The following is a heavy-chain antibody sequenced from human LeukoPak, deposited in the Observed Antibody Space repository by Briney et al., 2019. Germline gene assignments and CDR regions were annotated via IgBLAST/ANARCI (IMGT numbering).Heavy chain of an antibody. D-gene: IGHD2-2*01. V-gene: IGHV4-39*01. Sequence: SETLSLTCTVSGGSISSGSYYWGWIRQPPGKGPEWIGSIYYSGSTYYNPSLKSRVTISVDTSKNQFSLKLSSVTAADTAVYYCARQATVVVPAAKGGFDPWGQGTLVTVSS. J-gene: IGHJ5*02. CDR2: IYYSGST. CDR1: GGSISSGSYY. CDR3: ARQATVVVPAAKGGFDP.